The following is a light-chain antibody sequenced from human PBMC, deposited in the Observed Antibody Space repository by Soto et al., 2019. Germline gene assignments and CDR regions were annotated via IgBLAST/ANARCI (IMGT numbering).Light chain of an antibody. CDR2: AAS. Sequence: IVLTHSPGTLSLSPWERATLSCRSSQSVSSNFLAWYQQKPGQAPRLLIYAASSRATGIPDRFSGSGSGTDFTLTISRLEPVDFAVYYCQQYGSSPPWTFGQGTKVDIK. CDR3: QQYGSSPPWT. CDR1: QSVSSNF. J-gene: IGKJ1*01. V-gene: IGKV3-20*01.